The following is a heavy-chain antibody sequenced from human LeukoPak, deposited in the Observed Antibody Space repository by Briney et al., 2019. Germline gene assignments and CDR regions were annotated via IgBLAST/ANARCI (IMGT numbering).Heavy chain of an antibody. J-gene: IGHJ5*02. Sequence: PGRSLRLSCVASGFTFKSYGMHWVRQAPGKGLEWVAIIWYDGSNKYYADFVKGRFTISRDNAKNSLYLQMSSLRAEDTAVYYCARSLEVDPWGQGTLVTVSS. CDR3: ARSLEVDP. CDR2: IWYDGSNK. V-gene: IGHV3-33*01. CDR1: GFTFKSYG.